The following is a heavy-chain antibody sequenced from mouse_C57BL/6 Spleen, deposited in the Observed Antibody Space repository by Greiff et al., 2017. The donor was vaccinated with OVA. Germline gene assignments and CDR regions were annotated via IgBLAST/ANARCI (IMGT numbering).Heavy chain of an antibody. CDR1: GFTFSDYG. D-gene: IGHD1-1*01. CDR3: ARSYYGSSPTY. J-gene: IGHJ3*01. CDR2: ISSGSSTI. Sequence: EVNVVESGGGLVKPGGSLKLSCAASGFTFSDYGMHWVRQAPEKGLEWVAYISSGSSTIYYADTVKGRFTISRDNAKNTLFLQMTSLRSEDTAMYYCARSYYGSSPTYWGQGTLVTVSA. V-gene: IGHV5-17*01.